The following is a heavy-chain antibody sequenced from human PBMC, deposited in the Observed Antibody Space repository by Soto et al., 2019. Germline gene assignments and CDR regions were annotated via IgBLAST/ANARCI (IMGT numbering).Heavy chain of an antibody. V-gene: IGHV3-30*18. CDR3: AKTREGGLGLHFDY. J-gene: IGHJ4*02. D-gene: IGHD1-26*01. Sequence: QVQLVESGGSVVQPGRSLRLSCAASGFTFSNYAMHWVRQAPGKGLEWVAVISYDGSNEYYADSVKGRFTISRDNSKNTLYLQMNSLRAEDTAVYYCAKTREGGLGLHFDYWGQGNLVTVSS. CDR2: ISYDGSNE. CDR1: GFTFSNYA.